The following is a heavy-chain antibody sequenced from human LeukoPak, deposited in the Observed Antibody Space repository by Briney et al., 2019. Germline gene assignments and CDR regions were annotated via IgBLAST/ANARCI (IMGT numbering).Heavy chain of an antibody. V-gene: IGHV3-7*04. D-gene: IGHD3-22*01. Sequence: GGSLRLSCAVSGFTFSSYWMSWVRQAPXXXXXWVANIKEDGTEKYYQDSVKGRFTISRDNAKNSLYLQMNSLRAEDTAVYYCAREVVLSTSAWFEYWGQGTLVTVSS. J-gene: IGHJ4*02. CDR2: IKEDGTEK. CDR3: AREVVLSTSAWFEY. CDR1: GFTFSSYW.